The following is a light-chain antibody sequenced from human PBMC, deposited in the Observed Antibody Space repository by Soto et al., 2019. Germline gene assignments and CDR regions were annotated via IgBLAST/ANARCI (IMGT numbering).Light chain of an antibody. CDR1: QSVSNY. Sequence: IVLTRSPATLSFSPCEIATLSCRASQSVSNYLAWYQQKPGQAPRLLIFAASSRATGIPDKFSGSGSGTDFTLTISRLEPEDFAVFYCHQYGTSPATFGQGTKVDIK. J-gene: IGKJ1*01. CDR3: HQYGTSPAT. V-gene: IGKV3-20*01. CDR2: AAS.